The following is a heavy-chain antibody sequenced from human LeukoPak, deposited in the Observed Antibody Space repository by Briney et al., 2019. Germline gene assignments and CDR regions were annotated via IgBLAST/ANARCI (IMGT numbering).Heavy chain of an antibody. V-gene: IGHV4-34*01. J-gene: IGHJ4*02. CDR1: GVSFDDYY. CDR2: INHSGYT. D-gene: IGHD2-21*02. Sequence: MASVTLSLTCAVSGVSFDDYYWSWVRQTPGKGLEWIGEINHSGYTNDSPSLKSRVTLSIDTSRKQFSLNLRSVTVADTGIYYCTRMTAGHDYWGQGTLVTVSS. CDR3: TRMTAGHDY.